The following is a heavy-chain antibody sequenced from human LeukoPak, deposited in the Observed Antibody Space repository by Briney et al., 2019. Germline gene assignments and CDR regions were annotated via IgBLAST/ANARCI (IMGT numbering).Heavy chain of an antibody. Sequence: SETLSLTCIVSGGSISSYFWSWIRQPPGKGLEWIGYISNSGSTNYNPSLRSRVTISVDTSRNQFSLNLSSVTAADTAVYYCARHYGPWGQGTLVAVSS. CDR2: ISNSGST. CDR3: ARHYGP. CDR1: GGSISSYF. D-gene: IGHD4-17*01. J-gene: IGHJ5*02. V-gene: IGHV4-59*08.